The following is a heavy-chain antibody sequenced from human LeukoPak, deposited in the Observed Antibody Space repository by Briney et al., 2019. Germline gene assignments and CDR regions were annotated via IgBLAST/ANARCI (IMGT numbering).Heavy chain of an antibody. J-gene: IGHJ4*02. Sequence: GGSLRLSCEASGFTFSAYAMTWVRQAPGKGLEWVAVISYDGSNKYYADSVKGRFTISRDNSKNTLYLQMNSLRAEDTAVYYCAKEGIQLWLNNWGQGTLVTVSS. D-gene: IGHD5-18*01. CDR2: ISYDGSNK. CDR3: AKEGIQLWLNN. CDR1: GFTFSAYA. V-gene: IGHV3-30*18.